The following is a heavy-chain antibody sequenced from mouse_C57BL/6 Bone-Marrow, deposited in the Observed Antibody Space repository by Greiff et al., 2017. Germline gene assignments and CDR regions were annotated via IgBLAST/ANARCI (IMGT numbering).Heavy chain of an antibody. CDR3: AREDYYGSSYDFDY. V-gene: IGHV1-81*01. J-gene: IGHJ2*01. CDR2: IYPRSGNT. D-gene: IGHD1-1*01. Sequence: QVHVKQSGAELARPGASVKLSCKASGYTFTSYGISWVKQRTGQGLEWIGEIYPRSGNTYYNEKFKGKATLTADKSSSTAYMELRSLTSEDSAVYFCAREDYYGSSYDFDYWGQGTTLTVSS. CDR1: GYTFTSYG.